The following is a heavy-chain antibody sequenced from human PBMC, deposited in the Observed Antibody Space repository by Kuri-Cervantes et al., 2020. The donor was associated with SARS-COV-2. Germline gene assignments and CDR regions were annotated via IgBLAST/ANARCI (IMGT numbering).Heavy chain of an antibody. CDR2: TYDSGST. V-gene: IGHV4-4*02. Sequence: GSLRLSCAVSGGSINSSNWWSWVRQPPGKGLEWIGETYDSGSTNYNPSLKSRVTISVDKSKNQFSLKLSSVTAADTAVYYCAREGRSYGSGSYYSGGDWFDPWGQGTLVTVSS. J-gene: IGHJ5*02. CDR1: GGSINSSNW. CDR3: AREGRSYGSGSYYSGGDWFDP. D-gene: IGHD3-10*01.